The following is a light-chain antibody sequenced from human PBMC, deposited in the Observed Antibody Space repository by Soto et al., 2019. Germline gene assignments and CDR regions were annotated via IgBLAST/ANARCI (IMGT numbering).Light chain of an antibody. CDR3: QVWDSSSDRDVV. J-gene: IGLJ2*01. CDR1: NIGSKS. Sequence: SYELTQPPSVSVAPGKTARITCGGNNIGSKSVHWYQQKPGQAPVLVIYYDSDRPSGNPERFSGSNSGNTATLTISRVEAGDEADYYCQVWDSSSDRDVVFGGGTKVTVL. CDR2: YDS. V-gene: IGLV3-21*04.